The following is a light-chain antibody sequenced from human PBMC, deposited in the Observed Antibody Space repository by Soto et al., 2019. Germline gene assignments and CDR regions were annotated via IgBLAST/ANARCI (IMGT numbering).Light chain of an antibody. V-gene: IGLV2-14*03. J-gene: IGLJ1*01. CDR3: SSYTTTSLGV. CDR2: HVT. CDR1: SSDIGHYDY. Sequence: QSVLPQPASVYGSPGQSITISCPGTSSDIGHYDYVSWYQQHPGKAPKLMIYHVTYRPSGISNRFSGSKSGTTASLTISGLQAEDEADYYCSSYTTTSLGVFGTGTKVTVL.